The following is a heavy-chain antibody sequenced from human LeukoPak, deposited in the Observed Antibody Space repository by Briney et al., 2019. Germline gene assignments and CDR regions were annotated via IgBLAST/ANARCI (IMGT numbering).Heavy chain of an antibody. Sequence: EGSLRLSCVASGFTFSSYWMSWVRQAPGKGPEWVAHIKQDASQEDHVDSVKGRFAISRDNAKNSLYLQMNSLRAEDTAVYYCARDAAAGIVYWGQGTLVTVSS. CDR1: GFTFSSYW. CDR2: IKQDASQE. D-gene: IGHD6-13*01. J-gene: IGHJ4*02. V-gene: IGHV3-7*01. CDR3: ARDAAAGIVY.